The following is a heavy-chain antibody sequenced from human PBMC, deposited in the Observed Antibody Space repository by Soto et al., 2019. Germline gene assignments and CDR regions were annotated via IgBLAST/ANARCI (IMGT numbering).Heavy chain of an antibody. J-gene: IGHJ6*02. CDR2: IYTSGST. CDR3: ARDHCSSTSCSLYYYYYGMDV. Sequence: QVQLQESGPGLVKPSETLSLTCTVSGGSISSYYWSWIRQPAGKGLEWIGRIYTSGSTNYNPSLKSRVTMSVDTSKNQFSLKLSSVTAADTAVYCCARDHCSSTSCSLYYYYYGMDVWGQGTTVTVSS. D-gene: IGHD2-2*01. V-gene: IGHV4-4*07. CDR1: GGSISSYY.